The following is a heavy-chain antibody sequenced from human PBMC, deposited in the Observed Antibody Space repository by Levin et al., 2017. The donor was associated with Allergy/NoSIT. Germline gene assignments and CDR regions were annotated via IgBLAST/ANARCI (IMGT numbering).Heavy chain of an antibody. J-gene: IGHJ4*02. CDR2: INSDGSST. Sequence: TGGSLRLSCAASGFTFSSYWMHWVRQAPGKGLVRVSRINSDGSSTNYADSVKGRFTISRDNAKNTLYLQMNSLRAEDTAVYYCAGYCSSTSCYGVDYWGQGTLVTVSS. D-gene: IGHD2-2*01. CDR1: GFTFSSYW. CDR3: AGYCSSTSCYGVDY. V-gene: IGHV3-74*01.